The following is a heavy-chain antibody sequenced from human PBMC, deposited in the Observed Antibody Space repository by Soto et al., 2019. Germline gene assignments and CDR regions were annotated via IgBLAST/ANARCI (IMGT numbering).Heavy chain of an antibody. Sequence: QVLLQESGPGLVQPSGTLSLSCAVSGGSISSSHFWGWVRQPPGKGLEWVGDISHSGSVNYNPSLKSRVTISIDQSKNQFSLKLNSVTAADTAVYYCARSFGWYAIDYWGQGPLVIVSS. CDR1: GGSISSSHF. V-gene: IGHV4-4*02. D-gene: IGHD6-19*01. CDR2: ISHSGSV. J-gene: IGHJ4*02. CDR3: ARSFGWYAIDY.